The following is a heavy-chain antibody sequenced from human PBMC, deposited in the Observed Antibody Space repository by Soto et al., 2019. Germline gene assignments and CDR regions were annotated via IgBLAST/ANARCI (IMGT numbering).Heavy chain of an antibody. J-gene: IGHJ6*03. CDR3: ARGGATEPTLPGFGEFFMDV. CDR2: SNPNSGGV. D-gene: IGHD3-10*01. Sequence: QVQLVQSGAEVKKPGASVRLSCKASGYTFTDFYIHWVRQAPGQGLEWMGWSNPNSGGVNYAGKFHGWVTLTRDTSVSTAYMDLRRLKSEDTAVYYCARGGATEPTLPGFGEFFMDVWGKGTSVTVS. CDR1: GYTFTDFY. V-gene: IGHV1-2*04.